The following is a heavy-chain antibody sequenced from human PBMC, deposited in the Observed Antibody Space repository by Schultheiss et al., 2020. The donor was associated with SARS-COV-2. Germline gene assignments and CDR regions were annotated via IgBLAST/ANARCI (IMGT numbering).Heavy chain of an antibody. CDR1: GFTFSSYA. Sequence: GESLKISCAASGFTFSSYAMHWVRQAPGKGLEWVSVIYGGGSTYYADSVKGRFTISRDNSKNTLYLQMNSLRAEDTAVYYCARERKSQGYYYYYMDVWGKGTTVTVSS. CDR2: IYGGGST. V-gene: IGHV3-66*01. CDR3: ARERKSQGYYYYYMDV. J-gene: IGHJ6*03.